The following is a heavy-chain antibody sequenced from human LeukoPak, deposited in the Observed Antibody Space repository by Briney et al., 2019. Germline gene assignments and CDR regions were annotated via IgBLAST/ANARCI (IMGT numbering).Heavy chain of an antibody. CDR3: ARGQVRCYGSGSHNWFDP. V-gene: IGHV4-34*01. CDR1: GGSFSGYY. CDR2: INHSGST. D-gene: IGHD3-10*01. J-gene: IGHJ5*02. Sequence: SETLSLTCAVYGGSFSGYYWSWIRQPPGKGLEWIGEINHSGSTNYKPSLKSRATISVDTSNNQFSLKLSSVTAADTAVYYCARGQVRCYGSGSHNWFDPWGQGTLVTVSS.